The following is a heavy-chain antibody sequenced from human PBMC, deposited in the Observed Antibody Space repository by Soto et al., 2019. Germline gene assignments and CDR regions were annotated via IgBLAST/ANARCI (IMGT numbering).Heavy chain of an antibody. D-gene: IGHD3-10*01. CDR3: TSMLVTMVRGVRWS. J-gene: IGHJ4*02. Sequence: EVQLVESGGGLVKPGGSLRLSCAASGFTFSNAWMSWVRQAPGKGLQWVGHIKTKTDGGTTDYGAPVKGRFTISRDDSKTTLYLQMNSLKTEDTAVYYCTSMLVTMVRGVRWSWGQGTLVTVSS. CDR1: GFTFSNAW. V-gene: IGHV3-15*01. CDR2: IKTKTDGGTT.